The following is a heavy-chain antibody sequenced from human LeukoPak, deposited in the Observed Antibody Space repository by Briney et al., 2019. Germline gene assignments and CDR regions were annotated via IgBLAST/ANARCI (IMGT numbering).Heavy chain of an antibody. CDR1: GLTFSNYW. CDR3: AEVAAAKFDY. V-gene: IGHV3-7*01. CDR2: IKYDGREK. J-gene: IGHJ4*02. D-gene: IGHD6-13*01. Sequence: GGSLRLSCAATGLTFSNYWMSWFRQAPGKGLEWVANIKYDGREKQYVDSVKGRFTISRDNAKNSLFLQMNSLRAEDTAVYYCAEVAAAKFDYWGQGTLVTVSS.